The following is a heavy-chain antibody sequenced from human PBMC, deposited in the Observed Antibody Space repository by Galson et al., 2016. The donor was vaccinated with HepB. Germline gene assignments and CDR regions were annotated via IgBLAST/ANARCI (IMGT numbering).Heavy chain of an antibody. CDR1: SGSMKDFY. V-gene: IGHV4-4*07. D-gene: IGHD3-10*01. CDR3: ARGFGSHWYYLDH. CDR2: IYGSGST. Sequence: SETLSLTCSVSSGSMKDFYWTYIRQSAGKGLEWIGRIYGSGSTDFNPSLKSRVAMSLDTSTNQFSLKLASVTAADTAVYYCARGFGSHWYYLDHWVQGVMVTVSS. J-gene: IGHJ4*02.